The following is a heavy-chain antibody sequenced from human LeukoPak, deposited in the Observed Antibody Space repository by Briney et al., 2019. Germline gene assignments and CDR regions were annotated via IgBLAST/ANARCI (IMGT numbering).Heavy chain of an antibody. CDR2: IIPIFGTA. J-gene: IGHJ4*02. V-gene: IGHV1-69*06. CDR1: GYTFRSYG. CDR3: ASIIVGATTGPFDY. Sequence: SVKVSCKTSGYTFRSYGISWVRQAPGQGLEWMGGIIPIFGTANYAQKFQGRVTITADKSTSTAYMELSSLRSEDTAVYYCASIIVGATTGPFDYWGQGTLVTVSS. D-gene: IGHD1-26*01.